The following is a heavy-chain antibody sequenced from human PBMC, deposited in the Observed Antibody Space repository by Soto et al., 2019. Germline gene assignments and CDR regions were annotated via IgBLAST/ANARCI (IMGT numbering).Heavy chain of an antibody. V-gene: IGHV3-15*01. D-gene: IGHD1-1*01. CDR2: IRTKTDGGTT. CDR1: GFTFSNAW. Sequence: GGSLRLSCAASGFTFSNAWMSWVRQAPGKGLEWVGRIRTKTDGGTTDYAAPVKGRFTISRDDSKNTLYLQMKSLKTEDTAVYYCSIERLGTIWVYDYWGQGTLVTVSS. J-gene: IGHJ4*02. CDR3: SIERLGTIWVYDY.